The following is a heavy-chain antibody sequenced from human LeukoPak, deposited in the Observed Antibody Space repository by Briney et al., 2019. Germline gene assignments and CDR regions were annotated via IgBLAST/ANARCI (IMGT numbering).Heavy chain of an antibody. CDR1: GFTFGDYA. CDR3: TRLRRFYDSSGYSD. CDR2: IRSKAYGGTT. J-gene: IGHJ4*02. V-gene: IGHV3-49*03. Sequence: GGSLRLSCTASGFTFGDYAMSWFRQAPGKGVEGVGFIRSKAYGGTTEYAASVKGRLTISRDDSKSIAYLQMNSLKTEDTAVYYCTRLRRFYDSSGYSDWGQGTLVTVSS. D-gene: IGHD3-22*01.